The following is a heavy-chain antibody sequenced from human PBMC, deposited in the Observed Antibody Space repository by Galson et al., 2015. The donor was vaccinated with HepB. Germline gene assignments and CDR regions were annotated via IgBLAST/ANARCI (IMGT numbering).Heavy chain of an antibody. CDR3: ARVSKGFGYCTTTTCNAFNS. D-gene: IGHD2-8*01. CDR2: TFYRSKWYN. J-gene: IGHJ4*02. V-gene: IGHV6-1*01. CDR1: GDSVSSKRAS. Sequence: CAISGDSVSSKRASWNWIRQSPSRGLEWLGRTFYRSKWYNEYAVSVKSRITISPDTPKNQLSLQLNSVTPEDTAVYYCARVSKGFGYCTTTTCNAFNSWGQGTLVTVSS.